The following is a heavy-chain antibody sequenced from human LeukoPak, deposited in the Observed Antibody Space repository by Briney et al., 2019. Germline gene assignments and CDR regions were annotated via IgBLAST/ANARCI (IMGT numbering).Heavy chain of an antibody. J-gene: IGHJ4*02. CDR3: ARDFGDSSGYLVDN. V-gene: IGHV1-2*02. Sequence: ASVKVSCKASGYTFTGYYIHWVRQAPGQGLEWMGWINPNSGGTNYAQKFQGRVTMTRDTSISTAYMELSRLRSDDTAVYYCARDFGDSSGYLVDNWGQGTLVTVPS. D-gene: IGHD3-22*01. CDR2: INPNSGGT. CDR1: GYTFTGYY.